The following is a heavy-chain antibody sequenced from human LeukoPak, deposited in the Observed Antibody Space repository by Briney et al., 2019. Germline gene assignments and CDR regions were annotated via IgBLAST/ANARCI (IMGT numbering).Heavy chain of an antibody. CDR3: TRDQMNY. V-gene: IGHV3-53*01. J-gene: IGHJ4*02. CDR2: IFSNGDT. D-gene: IGHD5-24*01. Sequence: TGGSLRLSCTASEFTVSRNYVLWVRQAPGKGLEWVSLIFSNGDTHYADSVKGRFTISRDASKNTVSLQMNSLRVEDTAMYYCTRDQMNYWSQGTLLTVSS. CDR1: EFTVSRNY.